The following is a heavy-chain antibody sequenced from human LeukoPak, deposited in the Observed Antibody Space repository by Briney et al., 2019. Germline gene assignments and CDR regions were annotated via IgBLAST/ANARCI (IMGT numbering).Heavy chain of an antibody. D-gene: IGHD2-21*01. J-gene: IGHJ6*03. CDR3: ARDRRVIGYYYYYYMDV. Sequence: PGGSLRLSCAASGFTFSSYAMHWVRQAPGKGLEWVAVISYDGSNKYYADSVKGRFTISRDNAKNSLYLQMNSLRAEDTAVYYCARDRRVIGYYYYYYMDVWGKGTTVTVSS. CDR2: ISYDGSNK. CDR1: GFTFSSYA. V-gene: IGHV3-30*04.